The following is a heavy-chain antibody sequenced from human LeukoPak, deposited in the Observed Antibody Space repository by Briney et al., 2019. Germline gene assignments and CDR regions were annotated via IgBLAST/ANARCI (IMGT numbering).Heavy chain of an antibody. J-gene: IGHJ4*02. V-gene: IGHV3-43*01. CDR1: GFTFDDYT. Sequence: GGSLRLSCAASGFTFDDYTMNWVRQAPGKGLEWVSRISWDGGTTYYADSVKGRFTISRDNSKNSLYLQMNSLRTEDTTLYYCAKDMRVYDFWSGLVDWGQGTLVTVSS. CDR2: ISWDGGTT. CDR3: AKDMRVYDFWSGLVD. D-gene: IGHD3-3*01.